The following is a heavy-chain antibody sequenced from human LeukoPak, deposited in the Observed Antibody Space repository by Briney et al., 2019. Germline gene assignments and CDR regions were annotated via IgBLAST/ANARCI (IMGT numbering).Heavy chain of an antibody. Sequence: GASVKVSCKASGYTFTSYGISWVRQAPGQGLEWMGWISAYNGNTNYAQKLQGRVTMTTDTSTSTAYMELSRLRSDDTAVYYCARPYDFWSGPNWFDPWGQGTLVTVSS. CDR2: ISAYNGNT. J-gene: IGHJ5*02. CDR3: ARPYDFWSGPNWFDP. D-gene: IGHD3-3*01. CDR1: GYTFTSYG. V-gene: IGHV1-18*01.